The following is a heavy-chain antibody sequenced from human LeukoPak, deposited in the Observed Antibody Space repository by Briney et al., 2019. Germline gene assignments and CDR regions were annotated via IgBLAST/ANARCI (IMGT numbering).Heavy chain of an antibody. CDR3: ARDYPLDWLYDN. CDR2: IKQDGSEK. V-gene: IGHV3-7*01. CDR1: GFTFSSFW. Sequence: QPGGSLRLSCAASGFTFSSFWMSWVRQAPGKGLEWVANIKQDGSEKYYVDSVKGRFTISRDNAKNSLYLQMNSLRAEDTAVCYCARDYPLDWLYDNWGQGTLVTVSS. D-gene: IGHD3-9*01. J-gene: IGHJ4*02.